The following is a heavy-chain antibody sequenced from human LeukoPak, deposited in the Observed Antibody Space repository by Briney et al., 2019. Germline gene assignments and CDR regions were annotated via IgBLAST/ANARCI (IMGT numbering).Heavy chain of an antibody. Sequence: GGSLRLSCAASGFTFSSYGMHWVRQAPGKGLEWVAVISYDGSNKYYADSVKGRFTISRDNSKNTLYLQMNSLRAEDTAVYYCAKGFRSRGYSYGPFDYWGQGTLVTVSS. CDR1: GFTFSSYG. J-gene: IGHJ4*02. V-gene: IGHV3-30*18. CDR2: ISYDGSNK. CDR3: AKGFRSRGYSYGPFDY. D-gene: IGHD5-18*01.